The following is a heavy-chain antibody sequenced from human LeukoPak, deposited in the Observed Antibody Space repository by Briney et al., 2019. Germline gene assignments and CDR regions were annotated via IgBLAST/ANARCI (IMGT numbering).Heavy chain of an antibody. CDR2: IIPIFGTA. J-gene: IGHJ6*02. CDR1: GGTFISYA. Sequence: SVKVSCKASGGTFISYAISWVRQAPGQGLEWMGGIIPIFGTANYAQKFQGRVTITGDESTSTAYMELSSLRSEDTAVYYCARDGLGDYDYYYYYGMDVWGQGTTVTVSS. D-gene: IGHD4-17*01. V-gene: IGHV1-69*13. CDR3: ARDGLGDYDYYYYYGMDV.